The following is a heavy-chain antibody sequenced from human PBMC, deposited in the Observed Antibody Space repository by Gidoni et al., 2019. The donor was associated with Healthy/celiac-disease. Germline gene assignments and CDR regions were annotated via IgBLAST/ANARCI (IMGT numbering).Heavy chain of an antibody. V-gene: IGHV3-23*01. D-gene: IGHD3-10*01. CDR3: AKDRGSMVRLYYFDY. Sequence: EVQLLESGGGLEQPGGSLSLSCAASGFPFSSYAMSWVRQAPGKGLEWVSAISGSGGSTYYADSVKGRFTISRDNSKNTLYLQMNSLRAEDTAVYYCAKDRGSMVRLYYFDYWGQGTLVTVSS. CDR2: ISGSGGST. CDR1: GFPFSSYA. J-gene: IGHJ4*02.